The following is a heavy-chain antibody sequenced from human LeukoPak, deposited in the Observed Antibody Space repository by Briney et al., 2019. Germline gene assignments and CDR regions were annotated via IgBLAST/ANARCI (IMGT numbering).Heavy chain of an antibody. Sequence: SETLSLTCAVSGGSISSTNWWSWVRQPPEKGLEWIGEIYHSGSTNYNPSLKSRVTISLDKSKNQFSLQLTSVTAADTAVYYCARASVRWELIFDYWGQGTLVTVSS. CDR1: GGSISSTNW. CDR2: IYHSGST. J-gene: IGHJ4*02. CDR3: ARASVRWELIFDY. D-gene: IGHD1-26*01. V-gene: IGHV4-4*02.